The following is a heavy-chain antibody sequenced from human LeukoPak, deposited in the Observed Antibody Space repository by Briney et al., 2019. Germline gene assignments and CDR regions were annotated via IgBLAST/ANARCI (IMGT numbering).Heavy chain of an antibody. CDR3: GLGSGSYYNVDYFDY. V-gene: IGHV3-23*01. CDR2: ISGSGGST. CDR1: GFTFSSYA. Sequence: GGSLRLSCAASGFTFSSYAMIWVRQAPGKGLEWVSAISGSGGSTYYADSVKGRFTVSRDNSKNSLYLQMNSLRAEDTAVYYCGLGSGSYYNVDYFDYWGQGTLVTVSS. D-gene: IGHD3-10*01. J-gene: IGHJ4*02.